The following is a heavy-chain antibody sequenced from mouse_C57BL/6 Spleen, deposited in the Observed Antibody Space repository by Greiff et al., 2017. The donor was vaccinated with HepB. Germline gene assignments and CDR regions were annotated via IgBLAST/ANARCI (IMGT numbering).Heavy chain of an antibody. CDR2: INPSNGGT. Sequence: VQLQQSGTELVKPGASVKLSCKASGYTFTSYWMHWVKQRPGQGLEWIGNINPSNGGTNYNEKFKSKATLTVDKSSSTAYMQLSSLTSEDSAVYYCARRGDGYYVDYYAMDYWGQGTSVTVSS. V-gene: IGHV1-53*01. J-gene: IGHJ4*01. CDR1: GYTFTSYW. CDR3: ARRGDGYYVDYYAMDY. D-gene: IGHD2-3*01.